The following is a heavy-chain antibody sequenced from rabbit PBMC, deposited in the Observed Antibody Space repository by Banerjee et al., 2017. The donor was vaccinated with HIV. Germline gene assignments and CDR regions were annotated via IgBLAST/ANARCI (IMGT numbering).Heavy chain of an antibody. J-gene: IGHJ4*01. D-gene: IGHD6-1*01. CDR3: ARDDTAYAAANL. CDR2: IGDGSSGST. CDR1: GFDFSSNYW. Sequence: QEQLEESGGDLVKPEGSLTLTCTASGFDFSSNYWICWVRQAPGKGLEWIACIGDGSSGSTWYASWVNGRFTISKTSSTTVTLQMTSLTAADTATYFCARDDTAYAAANLWGPGTLVTVS. V-gene: IGHV1S45*01.